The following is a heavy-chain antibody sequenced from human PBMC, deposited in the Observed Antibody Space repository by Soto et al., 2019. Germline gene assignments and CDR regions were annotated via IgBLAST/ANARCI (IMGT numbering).Heavy chain of an antibody. CDR1: GFTFSSYA. V-gene: IGHV3-30-3*01. J-gene: IGHJ4*01. CDR3: ARDYYKYYVSGGYYRSPAY. D-gene: IGHD3-22*01. Sequence: GGSLRLSCAASGFTFSSYAMHWVRQAPGKGLEWVALISYDGSDKDYADSVKGRFTISRDNSRNTLFLQMNSLRAEDTAVYYCARDYYKYYVSGGYYRSPAYWGQGTLVTVSS. CDR2: ISYDGSDK.